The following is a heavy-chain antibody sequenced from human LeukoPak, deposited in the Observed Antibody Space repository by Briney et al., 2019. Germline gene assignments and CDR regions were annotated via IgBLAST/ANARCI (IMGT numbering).Heavy chain of an antibody. Sequence: SETLSLTCTVSGESISSGDYYWSWIRQPPGKGLEWIGYIYYSGSTYYNPSLKSRVTISVDTSKNQFSLKLSSVTAADTAVYYCARDGVTRWFDPWGQGTLVTVSS. D-gene: IGHD4-17*01. J-gene: IGHJ5*02. CDR3: ARDGVTRWFDP. CDR2: IYYSGST. V-gene: IGHV4-30-4*01. CDR1: GESISSGDYY.